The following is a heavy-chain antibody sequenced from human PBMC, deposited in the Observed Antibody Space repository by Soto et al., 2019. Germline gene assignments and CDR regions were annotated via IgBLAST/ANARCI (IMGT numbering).Heavy chain of an antibody. J-gene: IGHJ4*02. V-gene: IGHV3-74*01. CDR3: ADSWLPTSY. D-gene: IGHD3-10*01. CDR1: VFSFSHYW. CDR2: ISPDGRTT. Sequence: PGGSLRLSYAASVFSFSHYWMHWVRQAPGKGLVWVSRISPDGRTTSYADSVKGRFTISRDNAKSTLYLQMNSLTVEDGAVYYCADSWLPTSYWGPGTLVTVSS.